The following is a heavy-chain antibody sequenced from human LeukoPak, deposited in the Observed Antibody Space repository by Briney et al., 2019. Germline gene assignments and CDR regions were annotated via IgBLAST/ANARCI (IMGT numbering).Heavy chain of an antibody. D-gene: IGHD1-26*01. CDR3: AKDSGSYYLWVFDY. Sequence: GRSLRLSCAASGFTFDDYAMHWVRQAPGKGREGVSGISWNSGNIGYADSVKGRFTNSRDHAKNSLYLQMHSLRADDTALYYCAKDSGSYYLWVFDYWGQGTLVTVSS. J-gene: IGHJ4*02. CDR1: GFTFDDYA. CDR2: ISWNSGNI. V-gene: IGHV3-9*01.